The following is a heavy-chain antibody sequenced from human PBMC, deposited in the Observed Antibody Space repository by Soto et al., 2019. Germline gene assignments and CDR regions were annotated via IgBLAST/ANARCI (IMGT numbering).Heavy chain of an antibody. J-gene: IGHJ4*02. V-gene: IGHV4-31*03. CDR3: ARDRGSSGYHDY. D-gene: IGHD3-22*01. CDR1: GGSISSGGYY. CDR2: IYYSGST. Sequence: SETLSLTCTVSGGSISSGGYYWSWIRQHPGKGLEWIGYIYYSGSTYYNPSLKSRVTISVDTSKNQFSLKLSSVTAADTAVYYCARDRGSSGYHDYWGQGTLVTVSS.